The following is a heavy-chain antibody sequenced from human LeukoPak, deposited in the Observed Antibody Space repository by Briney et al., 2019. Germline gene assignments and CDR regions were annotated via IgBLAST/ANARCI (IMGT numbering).Heavy chain of an antibody. V-gene: IGHV3-53*01. CDR1: GFTVSGSY. CDR3: ARAQYSGRYWGDFDN. J-gene: IGHJ4*02. Sequence: GGSLRLSCAASGFTVSGSYMTWVRQAPGKGLEWVSLIYSGGLTYYADSVKGRFTISRDNSKNTLYLQMNSLRAEDTAVYYCARAQYSGRYWGDFDNWGQGTLVTVSS. D-gene: IGHD1-26*01. CDR2: IYSGGLT.